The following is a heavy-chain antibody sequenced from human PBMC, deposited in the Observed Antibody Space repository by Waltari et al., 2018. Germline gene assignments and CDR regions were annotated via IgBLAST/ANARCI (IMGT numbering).Heavy chain of an antibody. D-gene: IGHD3-10*01. V-gene: IGHV4-30-4*08. CDR1: GDSMRSGDSY. J-gene: IGHJ6*03. CDR2: IYNSCTS. CDR3: ARLRITNKAGGYFYYYMDV. Sequence: QVQLQESGPGLVKPSQTLSLTCTVSGDSMRSGDSYCSWVRQPPGQGLEWIGYIYNSCTSYYNPSLKSRVSISIDTSKKQFSRKLSSVTAADTAVYFCARLRITNKAGGYFYYYMDVWGKGTTVTISS.